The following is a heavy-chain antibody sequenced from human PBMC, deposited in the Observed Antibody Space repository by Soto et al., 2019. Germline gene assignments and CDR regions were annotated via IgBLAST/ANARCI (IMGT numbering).Heavy chain of an antibody. Sequence: GESLKISCKGSGYSFTNYWISWVLQMPAKGLEWRGRIEPSDSCTNYSPSFQGHVTISADQSISTAYLQWSSLKASDTVMYYCARQVMNYYDSSGYPDVFDIWGQGTMVTVSS. D-gene: IGHD3-22*01. CDR1: GYSFTNYW. V-gene: IGHV5-10-1*01. CDR3: ARQVMNYYDSSGYPDVFDI. CDR2: IEPSDSCT. J-gene: IGHJ3*02.